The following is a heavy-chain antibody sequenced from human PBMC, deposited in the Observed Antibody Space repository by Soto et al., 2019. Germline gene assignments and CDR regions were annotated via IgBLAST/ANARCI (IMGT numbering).Heavy chain of an antibody. V-gene: IGHV3-30*04. Sequence: QVQLVESGGGVVQPERSQRLSCTASKFTFASYVMHWVRQAPGEGLEWVALISFDGTNKYYADSEKGRFTISRDNSKNTMYLQMNSLRPEDTAVYYCAREMIPMIMGGMSAMDVWGQGTTVTVS. D-gene: IGHD3-22*01. J-gene: IGHJ6*02. CDR1: KFTFASYV. CDR2: ISFDGTNK. CDR3: AREMIPMIMGGMSAMDV.